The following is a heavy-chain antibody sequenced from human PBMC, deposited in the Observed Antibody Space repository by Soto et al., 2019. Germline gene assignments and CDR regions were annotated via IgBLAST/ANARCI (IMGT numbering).Heavy chain of an antibody. V-gene: IGHV5-51*01. CDR1: GYTFTNYW. J-gene: IGHJ6*02. Sequence: GESLKISCNGSGYTFTNYWIGWVRQMPGKGPEWMGIIYPGDSDTKYNPSFQGQVTTSADKSITTTYLQWSSLKASDTAIYYRAASIFYYGMDVCGQGTTVTVSS. CDR3: AASIFYYGMDV. CDR2: IYPGDSDT.